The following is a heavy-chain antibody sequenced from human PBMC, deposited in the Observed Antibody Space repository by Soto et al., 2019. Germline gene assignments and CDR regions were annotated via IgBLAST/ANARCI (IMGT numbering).Heavy chain of an antibody. D-gene: IGHD6-6*01. CDR3: ARIGYSSSSFDY. J-gene: IGHJ4*02. CDR2: IKQDGSVK. Sequence: EVQLVDSGGGVVQPGGSLRLSCAASGFTFSVYWMSWVRQAPGKGLEWVANIKQDGSVKYYMDSLKGRFTISRDNAKNSVYLQMDSLRAEDTAVYYCARIGYSSSSFDYWGQGTLVTVSS. CDR1: GFTFSVYW. V-gene: IGHV3-7*01.